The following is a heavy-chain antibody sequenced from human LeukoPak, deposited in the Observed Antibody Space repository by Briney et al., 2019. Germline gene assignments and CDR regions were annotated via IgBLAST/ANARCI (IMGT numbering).Heavy chain of an antibody. CDR1: GYTFTVYY. J-gene: IGHJ6*02. CDR3: ARERHCSSTSCLYYYYGMDV. CDR2: INPNSGGT. D-gene: IGHD2-2*01. Sequence: ASVTVSFKASGYTFTVYYMHWVRRAPGQGLEWMGWINPNSGGTNYAQKFQGRVTMTRDTSISTAYMELSRLRSDDTAVYYCARERHCSSTSCLYYYYGMDVWGQGTTVTVSS. V-gene: IGHV1-2*02.